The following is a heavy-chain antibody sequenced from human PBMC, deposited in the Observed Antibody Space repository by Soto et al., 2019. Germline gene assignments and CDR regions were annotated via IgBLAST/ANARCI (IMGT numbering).Heavy chain of an antibody. CDR2: INAGNGNT. D-gene: IGHD2-15*01. V-gene: IGHV1-3*01. CDR1: GYTFTSYA. Sequence: QVQLVQSGAEVKKPGASVKVSCKASGYTFTSYAMHWVRQAPGQSLEWMGWINAGNGNTKYSQKFQGRVTITRDTSASTAYMELSSLRSEDTAVYYCASSYAGGLIEYYYGMDVWGQGTTVTVSS. CDR3: ASSYAGGLIEYYYGMDV. J-gene: IGHJ6*02.